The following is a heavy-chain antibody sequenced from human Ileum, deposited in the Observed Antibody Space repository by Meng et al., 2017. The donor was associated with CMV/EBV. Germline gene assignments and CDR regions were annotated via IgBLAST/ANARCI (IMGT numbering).Heavy chain of an antibody. D-gene: IGHD3-22*01. J-gene: IGHJ4*02. V-gene: IGHV3-72*01. CDR1: GFTLSDHY. CDR2: SRNKANSYTT. CDR3: VRSDSSGYLAY. Sequence: GESLKISCAVSGFTLSDHYMDWVRQAPGKGLEWVGRSRNKANSYTTEYAASVKGRFTVSRDDSKKSLYLQMNNLENEDTAVYYGVRSDSSGYLAYWGQGTLVTVSS.